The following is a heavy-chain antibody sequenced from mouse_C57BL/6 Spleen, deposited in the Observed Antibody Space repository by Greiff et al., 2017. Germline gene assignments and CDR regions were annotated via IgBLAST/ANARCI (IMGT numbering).Heavy chain of an antibody. Sequence: VQLQQSGAELVKPGASVKSSCKASGYAFSSYWMNWVKQRPGKGLEWIGQIYPGDGDTNYNGKFKGKATLTADKSSSTAYMQLSSLTSEDSAVYFCARGEAPAWFAYWGQGTLVTVSA. CDR2: IYPGDGDT. CDR3: ARGEAPAWFAY. J-gene: IGHJ3*01. V-gene: IGHV1-80*01. CDR1: GYAFSSYW.